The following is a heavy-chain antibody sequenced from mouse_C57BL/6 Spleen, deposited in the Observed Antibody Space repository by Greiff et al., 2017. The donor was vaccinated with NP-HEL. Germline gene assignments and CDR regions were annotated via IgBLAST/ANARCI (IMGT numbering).Heavy chain of an antibody. Sequence: VQLQQPGAELVKPGASVKLSCKASGYTFTSYWMHWVKQRPGQGLEWIGMIHPNSGSTNYNEKFKSKATLTVDKSSSTAYMQLSSLTSEDSAVYYCARSGTTVVARNAMDYWGQGTSVTVSS. CDR1: GYTFTSYW. CDR3: ARSGTTVVARNAMDY. CDR2: IHPNSGST. J-gene: IGHJ4*01. D-gene: IGHD1-1*01. V-gene: IGHV1-64*01.